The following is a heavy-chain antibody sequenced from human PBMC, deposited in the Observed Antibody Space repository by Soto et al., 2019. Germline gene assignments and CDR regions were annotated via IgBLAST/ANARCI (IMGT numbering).Heavy chain of an antibody. J-gene: IGHJ4*02. V-gene: IGHV1-24*01. D-gene: IGHD3-22*01. CDR3: ATVWSLHYYYDSSHFDY. CDR2: FDPEDGET. CDR1: GYTLTELS. Sequence: ASVKVSCKVSGYTLTELSMHWVRQAPGKGLEWMGGFDPEDGETIYAQKFQGIVTMTEDTSTDTAYMELSSLRSEDTAVYYCATVWSLHYYYDSSHFDYWGQGTLVTVSS.